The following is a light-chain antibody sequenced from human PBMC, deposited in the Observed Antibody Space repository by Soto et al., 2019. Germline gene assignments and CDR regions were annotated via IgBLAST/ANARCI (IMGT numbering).Light chain of an antibody. CDR2: SAS. CDR1: ETITDF. CDR3: QQNFSPFVT. V-gene: IGKV1-39*01. J-gene: IGKJ4*01. Sequence: DIQMTQSPPSLSASVGDRVTITCRASETITDFLNWYQLKPGKAPKLLIYSASNLQPGVPSRFSGGGYGTDFTPTLSGLQHEDSATYYCQQNFSPFVTFGAGTKVEV.